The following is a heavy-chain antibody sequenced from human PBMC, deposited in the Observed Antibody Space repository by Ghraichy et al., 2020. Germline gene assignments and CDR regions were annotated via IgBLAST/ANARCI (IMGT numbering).Heavy chain of an antibody. J-gene: IGHJ4*02. CDR1: GFTFSSYA. V-gene: IGHV3-23*01. Sequence: LSLTCAASGFTFSSYAMSWVRQAPGKGLEWVSAISGSGGSTYYADSVKGRFTISRDNSKNTLYLQMNSLRAEDTAVYYCAKDLTIFGVVIGDFDYWGQGTLVTVSS. CDR2: ISGSGGST. CDR3: AKDLTIFGVVIGDFDY. D-gene: IGHD3-3*01.